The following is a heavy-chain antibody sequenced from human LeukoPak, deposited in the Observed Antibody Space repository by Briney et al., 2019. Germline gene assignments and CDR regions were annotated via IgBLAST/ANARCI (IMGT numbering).Heavy chain of an antibody. V-gene: IGHV3-66*02. D-gene: IGHD3-16*02. CDR3: ARGLSRLSYNWFDP. Sequence: PGGSLRLSCAASGFTVSCNYMSWVRQAPGKGLEWVSVIYSGGSTYYADSVKGRFTISRDNSKNTLYLQMNSLRAEDTAVYYCARGLSRLSYNWFDPWGQGTLVTVSS. J-gene: IGHJ5*02. CDR1: GFTVSCNY. CDR2: IYSGGST.